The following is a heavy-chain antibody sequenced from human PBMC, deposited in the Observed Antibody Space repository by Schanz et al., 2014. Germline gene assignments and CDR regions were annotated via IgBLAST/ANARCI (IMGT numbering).Heavy chain of an antibody. J-gene: IGHJ4*02. CDR1: GFSFSDYG. V-gene: IGHV3-33*06. Sequence: QVQLVESGGGVVQPGRSLRLSCAGSGFSFSDYGMHWVRQAPGRGLEWVAHISPNGVTIYYADSVKGRFTISRDNSKNTLYLQMNSLRAEDTAVYYCAKDQGSYGSGSYSYFDYWGQGTLATVSS. D-gene: IGHD3-10*01. CDR3: AKDQGSYGSGSYSYFDY. CDR2: ISPNGVTI.